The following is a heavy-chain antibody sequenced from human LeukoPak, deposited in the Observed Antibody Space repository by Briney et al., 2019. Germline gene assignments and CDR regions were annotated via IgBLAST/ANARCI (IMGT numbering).Heavy chain of an antibody. D-gene: IGHD2-15*01. CDR2: ISSSGSTI. CDR1: GFTFSDYY. J-gene: IGHJ4*02. Sequence: GRSLRLSCAVSGFTFSDYYMSWIRQAPGKGLEWVSYISSSGSTIYYADSVKGRFTISRDNAKNSLYLQMNTLRAEDTSVYYCARVTSGGHYYWGQGTLVTVSS. CDR3: ARVTSGGHYY. V-gene: IGHV3-11*04.